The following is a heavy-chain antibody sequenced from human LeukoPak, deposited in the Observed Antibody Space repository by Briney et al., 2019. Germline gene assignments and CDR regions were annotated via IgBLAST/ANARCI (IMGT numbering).Heavy chain of an antibody. J-gene: IGHJ4*02. D-gene: IGHD6-13*01. Sequence: GGSLRPSCAASGFTLSSYAMSWVRQAPGKGLEWVSGISTSGGSTYYADSVKGRFTISRDNSKNTLYLQMSSLRAEDTAVYYCAKDRAYSSSWYRGEDYWGQGTLVTVSS. CDR1: GFTLSSYA. CDR3: AKDRAYSSSWYRGEDY. CDR2: ISTSGGST. V-gene: IGHV3-23*01.